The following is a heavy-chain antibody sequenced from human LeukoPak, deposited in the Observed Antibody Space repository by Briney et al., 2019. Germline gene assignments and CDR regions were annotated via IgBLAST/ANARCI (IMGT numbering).Heavy chain of an antibody. CDR2: INPSGGST. CDR1: GYTFTRYY. J-gene: IGHJ3*01. CDR3: ARVGFDSSGRHRYAFDF. V-gene: IGHV1-46*01. D-gene: IGHD3-22*01. Sequence: ASVTVSFKASGYTFTRYYMHWVRQAPGQGLEWMGIINPSGGSTSYAQKFQGRVTMTTDTSTSTAYMELRSLRSDDTAVYYCARVGFDSSGRHRYAFDFWGQGTMVTVSS.